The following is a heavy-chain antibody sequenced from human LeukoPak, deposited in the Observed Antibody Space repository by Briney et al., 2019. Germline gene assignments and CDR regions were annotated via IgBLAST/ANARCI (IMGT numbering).Heavy chain of an antibody. V-gene: IGHV3-23*01. D-gene: IGHD3-10*01. CDR1: GFTFSSYS. Sequence: GGSLRLSCAASGFTFSSYSMNWIRQPPGKGLEWVSGISPSGDITYYADSVKGRFTISRDNSKNTLYLEVISLTAEDTAVYYCAKDDAWLRFGEWSQGTLVTVSS. CDR2: ISPSGDIT. J-gene: IGHJ4*02. CDR3: AKDDAWLRFGE.